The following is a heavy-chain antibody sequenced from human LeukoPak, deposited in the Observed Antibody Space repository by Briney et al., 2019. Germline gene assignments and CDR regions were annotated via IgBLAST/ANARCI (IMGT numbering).Heavy chain of an antibody. CDR2: ISSSSSYI. Sequence: GGSLRLSCAASGFTFSSYSMKWVRQAPGKGLEWVSSISSSSSYIYYADSVKGRFTISRDNAKNSLYLQMNSLRAEDTAVYYCAGGYCSGGSCLYWGQGTLVTVSS. D-gene: IGHD2-15*01. CDR3: AGGYCSGGSCLY. J-gene: IGHJ4*02. V-gene: IGHV3-21*01. CDR1: GFTFSSYS.